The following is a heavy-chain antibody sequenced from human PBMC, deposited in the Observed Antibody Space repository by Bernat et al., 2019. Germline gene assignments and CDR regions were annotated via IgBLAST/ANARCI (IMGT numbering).Heavy chain of an antibody. D-gene: IGHD5-18*01. CDR3: AKVWVPWRQLDTAFDY. CDR2: ISYDGSNK. Sequence: QVQLVESGGGVVQPGRSLRLPCAASGFTFSSYGMHWVRQAPGKGLEWVAVISYDGSNKYYADSVKGRFTISRDNSKNTLYLQMNSLRAEDTAVYYCAKVWVPWRQLDTAFDYWGQGTLVTVSS. J-gene: IGHJ4*02. V-gene: IGHV3-30*18. CDR1: GFTFSSYG.